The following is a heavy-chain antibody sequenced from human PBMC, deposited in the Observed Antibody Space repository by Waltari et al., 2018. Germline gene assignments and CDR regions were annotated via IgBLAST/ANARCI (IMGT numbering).Heavy chain of an antibody. D-gene: IGHD3-22*01. CDR3: ARGSYMIVARTPFDY. CDR1: GFTFSSYG. CDR2: INHSVST. V-gene: IGHV4-34*01. Sequence: QVQLVESGGGVVQHGRSLRLSCAASGFTFSSYGMHWIRQPPGKGLEWIGEINHSVSTNYNPSLKSRVTISVDTSKNQFSLKLSSVTAADTAVCYCARGSYMIVARTPFDYWGQGTLVTVSS. J-gene: IGHJ4*02.